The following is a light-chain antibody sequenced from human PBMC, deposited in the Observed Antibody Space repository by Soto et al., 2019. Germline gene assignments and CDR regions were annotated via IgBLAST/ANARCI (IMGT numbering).Light chain of an antibody. CDR1: QAIRNN. CDR2: AAS. Sequence: DIQMTQSPSSLSAFVGDRVTITCRASQAIRNNLAWYQQKPGRAPRRLVYAASSLQSGVPSRFSGRGAGTEFTLTISSLQPEDFATYYCLQYNDYPRTFGQGTKVEIK. V-gene: IGKV1-17*01. CDR3: LQYNDYPRT. J-gene: IGKJ1*01.